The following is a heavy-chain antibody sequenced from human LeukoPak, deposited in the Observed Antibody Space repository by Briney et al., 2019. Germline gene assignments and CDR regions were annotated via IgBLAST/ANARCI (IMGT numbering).Heavy chain of an antibody. V-gene: IGHV1-69*01. J-gene: IGHJ4*02. Sequence: SVKVSCXASGGTFSSYAISWVRQAPGQGLAWMGGIIPIFGTADYAKKFQGRVTITADESTSTACMELSSLRSEDTAVYYCARDGGYAYDSSGYYLGWGQGTLVTVSS. CDR3: ARDGGYAYDSSGYYLG. D-gene: IGHD3-22*01. CDR1: GGTFSSYA. CDR2: IIPIFGTA.